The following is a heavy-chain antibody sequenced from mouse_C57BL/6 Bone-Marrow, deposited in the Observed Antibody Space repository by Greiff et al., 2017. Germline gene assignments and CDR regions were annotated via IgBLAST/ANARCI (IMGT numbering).Heavy chain of an antibody. CDR3: TTNWDGVDY. D-gene: IGHD4-1*01. J-gene: IGHJ2*01. Sequence: DVQLQESGAELVRPGASVKLSCTASGFNIKDDYMHWVKQRPEQGLEWIGWIDPENGDTEYASKFQGKATIAADTSSNTAYLQLSSLTSEDTAIYYSTTNWDGVDYGGQGTTLTVSS. CDR2: IDPENGDT. CDR1: GFNIKDDY. V-gene: IGHV14-4*01.